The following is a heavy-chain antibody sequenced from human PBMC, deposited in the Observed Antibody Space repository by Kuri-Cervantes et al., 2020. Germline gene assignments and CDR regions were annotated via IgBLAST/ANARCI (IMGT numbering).Heavy chain of an antibody. Sequence: GESLKISCAASGLTFSNFWMGWVRQAPGKGLEWVANIKQDGTAKFYVDSVKGRFTISRDNSKNTLYLQMNSLRAEDTAVYYCAREGGGYGGSDDAFDIWGQGTMVTVSS. D-gene: IGHD4-23*01. J-gene: IGHJ3*02. CDR1: GLTFSNFW. CDR2: IKQDGTAK. CDR3: AREGGGYGGSDDAFDI. V-gene: IGHV3-7*01.